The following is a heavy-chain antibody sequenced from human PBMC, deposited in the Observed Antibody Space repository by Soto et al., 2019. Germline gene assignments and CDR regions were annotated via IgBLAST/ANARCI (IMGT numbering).Heavy chain of an antibody. J-gene: IGHJ4*02. CDR1: GQSIITGGSY. Sequence: PSETLSRTCSVSGQSIITGGSYWSWIRHHPGKGLEWIGYIYDSESAYYNPSLKSRVTISMDTSKNHFAMRLSSVTAADTAVYYCARASSSSSAADYWGQG. D-gene: IGHD6-6*01. CDR3: ARASSSSSAADY. CDR2: IYDSESA. V-gene: IGHV4-31*03.